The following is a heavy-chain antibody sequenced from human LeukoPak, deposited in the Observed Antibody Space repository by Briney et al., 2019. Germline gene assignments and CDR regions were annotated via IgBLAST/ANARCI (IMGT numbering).Heavy chain of an antibody. CDR1: GFTFDDYY. D-gene: IGHD1-1*01. CDR2: ISWNGVQT. Sequence: GGSPRLSCAASGFTFDDYYMHWVRQPPGKGLEWVSTISWNGVQTFSADSVKGRFIVSRENSRNSLHLQMNSLTTDDTAFYYCVKGHYWSDPSGPFDIWGQGTMVTVSS. CDR3: VKGHYWSDPSGPFDI. V-gene: IGHV3-43*01. J-gene: IGHJ3*02.